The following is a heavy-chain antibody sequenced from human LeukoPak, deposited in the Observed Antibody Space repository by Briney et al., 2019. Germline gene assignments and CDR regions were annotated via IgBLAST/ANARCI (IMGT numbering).Heavy chain of an antibody. CDR3: ARSLWWYPEDAFDI. Sequence: SSVKVSCKASGGTFSSYAISWVRQAPGQGLEWMGGSIPIFGTANYAQKFQGRVTITTDESTSTAYMELSSLRSEDTAVYYCARSLWWYPEDAFDIWGQGTRVTVSS. D-gene: IGHD4-23*01. CDR2: SIPIFGTA. CDR1: GGTFSSYA. J-gene: IGHJ3*02. V-gene: IGHV1-69*05.